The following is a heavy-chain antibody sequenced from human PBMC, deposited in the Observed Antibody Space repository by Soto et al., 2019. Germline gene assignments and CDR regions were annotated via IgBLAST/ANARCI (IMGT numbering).Heavy chain of an antibody. V-gene: IGHV3-15*01. CDR1: GFTFSNAW. D-gene: IGHD3-10*01. CDR2: IKSKTDGGTT. Sequence: GGSLRLSCAASGFTFSNAWMSWVRQAPGKGLEWVGRIKSKTDGGTTDYAAPVKGRFTISRDDSKNTLYLQMNSLKTEDTAVYYCTPEGTGVYYYYGMDVWGQATTVTVSS. J-gene: IGHJ6*02. CDR3: TPEGTGVYYYYGMDV.